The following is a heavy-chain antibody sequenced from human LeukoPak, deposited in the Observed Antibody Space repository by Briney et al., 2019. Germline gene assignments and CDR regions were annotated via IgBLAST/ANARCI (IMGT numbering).Heavy chain of an antibody. CDR2: IYHSGST. D-gene: IGHD1-26*01. CDR1: GYSISSGYY. J-gene: IGHJ4*02. Sequence: SETLSLTCTVSGYSISSGYYWGWIRQPPGKGLEWIGSIYHSGSTNYNPSLKSRVTISVDTSKNQFSLKLSSVTAADTAVYYCASGAWELGGGDYWGQGTLVTVSS. CDR3: ASGAWELGGGDY. V-gene: IGHV4-38-2*02.